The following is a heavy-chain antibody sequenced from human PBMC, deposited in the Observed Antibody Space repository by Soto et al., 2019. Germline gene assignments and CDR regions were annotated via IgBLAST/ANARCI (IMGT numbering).Heavy chain of an antibody. Sequence: PGGSLRLSCAASGFTFSNFAIHWVRQAPGKGLEWVAVISYGGSNEYYADSVKGRFTISRDNSKNTVYLQMNSLRPEDTAVYYCAKDRVGTTTGRFDDWGQGTLVTVAS. CDR2: ISYGGSNE. CDR3: AKDRVGTTTGRFDD. J-gene: IGHJ4*02. V-gene: IGHV3-30*18. CDR1: GFTFSNFA. D-gene: IGHD1-26*01.